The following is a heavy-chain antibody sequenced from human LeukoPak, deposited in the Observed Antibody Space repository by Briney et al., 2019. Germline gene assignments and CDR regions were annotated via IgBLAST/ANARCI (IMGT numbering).Heavy chain of an antibody. D-gene: IGHD2-21*01. J-gene: IGHJ4*02. Sequence: PGGSLRLSCAASRFTFRDYAMXXVXXXXXXXXXXXXSXSGSXGNTYYTDSVKXXXXISRDNSKSTLYLQMNSLRAEDTAVYYCAKGRGPGGIARHYIDYWGQGTLVIVSS. CDR3: AKGRGPGGIARHYIDY. CDR2: XSGSXGNT. CDR1: RFTFRDYA. V-gene: IGHV3-23*01.